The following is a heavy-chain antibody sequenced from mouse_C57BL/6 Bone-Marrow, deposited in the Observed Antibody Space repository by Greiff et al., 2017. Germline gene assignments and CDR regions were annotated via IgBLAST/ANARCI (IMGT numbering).Heavy chain of an antibody. Sequence: VQLQQPGAELVKPGASVKLSCKASGYTFTSYWMHWVKQRPGQGLEWIGMIHPNSGSTNYNEKFKSKATLTVDKSSSTAYMQLSSLPSEDSAVYYCAKGYYGSSPYFAYWGQGTLVTVSA. D-gene: IGHD1-1*01. J-gene: IGHJ3*01. CDR2: IHPNSGST. V-gene: IGHV1-64*01. CDR1: GYTFTSYW. CDR3: AKGYYGSSPYFAY.